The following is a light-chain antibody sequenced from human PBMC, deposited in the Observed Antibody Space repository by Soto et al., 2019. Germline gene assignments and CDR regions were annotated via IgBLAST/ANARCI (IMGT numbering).Light chain of an antibody. V-gene: IGKV1-5*03. CDR1: QSLSSW. Sequence: DIQMTQSPSTLSASVGDRVTITCRASQSLSSWVAWDQQKPGKAPKLLIYKASSLESGVPSRFSGSGSGTEFTLTISSLQPDDFATYYCQQYNSYSPYTFGQGTKLEIK. CDR3: QQYNSYSPYT. J-gene: IGKJ2*01. CDR2: KAS.